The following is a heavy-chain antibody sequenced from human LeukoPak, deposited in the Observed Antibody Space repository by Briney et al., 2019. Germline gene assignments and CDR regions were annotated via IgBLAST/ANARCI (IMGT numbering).Heavy chain of an antibody. CDR2: IYGAGRT. CDR1: GFTVSSNY. J-gene: IGHJ4*02. D-gene: IGHD6-19*01. Sequence: GGSLRLSCAASGFTVSSNYMSWVRQAPGKGLEWVSVIYGAGRTYYADSVKGRFTISRDNSKNTLYLQMNSLRAEDTAVYYCARDRGSSGFAVLGYRGQGTLVTVSS. V-gene: IGHV3-53*01. CDR3: ARDRGSSGFAVLGY.